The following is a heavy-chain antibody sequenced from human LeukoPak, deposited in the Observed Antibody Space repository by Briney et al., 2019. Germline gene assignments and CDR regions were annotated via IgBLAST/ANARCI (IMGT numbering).Heavy chain of an antibody. CDR3: ARQGFWRGYFVFDY. CDR1: GGSISSYY. Sequence: ASETLSLTCTVSGGSISSYYWSWIRQPPGRGLEWIGYIYYSGSTNYNPSLQSRVTISVDTSKNQFSLKLSSVTAADTAVYYCARQGFWRGYFVFDYWGQGTLVTVSS. D-gene: IGHD3-3*01. V-gene: IGHV4-59*08. CDR2: IYYSGST. J-gene: IGHJ4*02.